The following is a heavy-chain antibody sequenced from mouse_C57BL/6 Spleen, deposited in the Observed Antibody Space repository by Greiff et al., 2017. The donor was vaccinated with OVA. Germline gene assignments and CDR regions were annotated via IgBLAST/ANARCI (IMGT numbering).Heavy chain of an antibody. D-gene: IGHD2-5*01. CDR3: ARDYSNYGVAY. J-gene: IGHJ3*01. Sequence: EVHLVESGPGLVKPSQSLSLTCSVTGYSITSGYYWNWIRQFPGNKLEWMGYISYDGSNNYNPSLKNRISITRDTSKNQFFLKLNSVTTEDTATYYCARDYSNYGVAYWGQGTLVTVSA. CDR1: GYSITSGYY. CDR2: ISYDGSN. V-gene: IGHV3-6*01.